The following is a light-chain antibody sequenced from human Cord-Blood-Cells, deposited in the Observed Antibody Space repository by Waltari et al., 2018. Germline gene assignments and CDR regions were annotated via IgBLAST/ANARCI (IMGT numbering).Light chain of an antibody. V-gene: IGKV1-39*01. J-gene: IGKJ1*01. CDR3: QQSYSTPPT. Sequence: DIQMTQSSSSLSASVGDRVTITCRASQRISSYLNWYQQKPGKAPKRLIYAASSLQSGVPSRFSGSGSGTDFTLTISSLQPEDFATYYCQQSYSTPPTFGQGTKVEIK. CDR1: QRISSY. CDR2: AAS.